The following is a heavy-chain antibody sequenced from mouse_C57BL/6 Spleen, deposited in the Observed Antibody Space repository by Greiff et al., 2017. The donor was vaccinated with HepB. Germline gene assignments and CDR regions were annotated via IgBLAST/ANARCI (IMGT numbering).Heavy chain of an antibody. J-gene: IGHJ3*01. CDR2: INPSTGGT. D-gene: IGHD1-1*01. CDR1: GYSFTGYY. V-gene: IGHV1-42*01. Sequence: VQLQQSGPELVKPGASVKISCKASGYSFTGYYMNWVKQSPEKSLEWIGEINPSTGGTTYNQKFKAKATLTVDKSSSTAYMQLKSLTSEDSAVYYCARRSSPCFAYWGQGTLVTVSA. CDR3: ARRSSPCFAY.